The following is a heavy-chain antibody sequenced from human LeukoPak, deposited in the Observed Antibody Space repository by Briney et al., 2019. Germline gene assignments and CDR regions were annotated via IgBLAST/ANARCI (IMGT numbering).Heavy chain of an antibody. CDR3: AKVGPGLGVTYYYYYGMDV. CDR1: GFTFSSYA. Sequence: HSGGSLRLSCAASGFTFSSYAMSWVRQAPGKGLEWVSAISGSGGSTYYADSVKGRFTISRDNSKNTLYLQMNSLRAEDTAVYYCAKVGPGLGVTYYYYYGMDVWGQGTTVTVSS. J-gene: IGHJ6*02. D-gene: IGHD3-10*01. V-gene: IGHV3-23*01. CDR2: ISGSGGST.